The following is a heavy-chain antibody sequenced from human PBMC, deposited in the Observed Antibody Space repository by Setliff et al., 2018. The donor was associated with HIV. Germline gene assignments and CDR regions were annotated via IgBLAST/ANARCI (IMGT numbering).Heavy chain of an antibody. J-gene: IGHJ4*02. Sequence: ASVKVSCKASGYTFTGYYMHWVRQAPGQGLEWMGWINPNSGDTNYAQKFQGRVTMTTDTSISTAYMELSRLRSDDTAVFFCARTHYYDSSGYLDYWGQGTLVTVSS. CDR3: ARTHYYDSSGYLDY. CDR2: INPNSGDT. CDR1: GYTFTGYY. D-gene: IGHD3-22*01. V-gene: IGHV1-2*02.